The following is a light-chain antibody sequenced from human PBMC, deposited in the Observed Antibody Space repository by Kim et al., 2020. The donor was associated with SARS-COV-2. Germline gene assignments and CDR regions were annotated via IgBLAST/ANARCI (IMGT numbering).Light chain of an antibody. J-gene: IGKJ5*01. Sequence: SAVVYRVTITCRASQDIRNDLGWYQQNPGRAPKRLIYGASSLQSGVPSRFSGSRSGTEFTLTISSVQPEDFATYFWLQHSTYPITFGQGTRLEIK. CDR2: GAS. V-gene: IGKV1-17*01. CDR1: QDIRND. CDR3: LQHSTYPIT.